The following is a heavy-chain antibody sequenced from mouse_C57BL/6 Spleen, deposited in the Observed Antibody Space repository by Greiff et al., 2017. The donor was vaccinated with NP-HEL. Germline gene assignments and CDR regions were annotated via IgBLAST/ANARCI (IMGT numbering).Heavy chain of an antibody. V-gene: IGHV1-69*01. Sequence: QVQLKQPGAELVMPGASVKLSCKASGYTFTSYWMHWVKQRPGQGLEWIGEIDPSDSYTNYNQKFKGKSTLTVDKSSSTAYMQLSSLTSEDSAVYYCARGNPLGYWGQGTTLTVSS. J-gene: IGHJ2*01. D-gene: IGHD2-1*01. CDR1: GYTFTSYW. CDR2: IDPSDSYT. CDR3: ARGNPLGY.